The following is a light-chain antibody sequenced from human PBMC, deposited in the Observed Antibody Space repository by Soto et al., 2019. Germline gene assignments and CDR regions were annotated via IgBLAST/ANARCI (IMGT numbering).Light chain of an antibody. CDR2: GNS. J-gene: IGLJ2*01. CDR1: SSNIGAHYD. V-gene: IGLV1-40*01. Sequence: QSVLTQPPSVSGAPGQRVTLSCTGSSSNIGAHYDVHWYQQLPGTAPKLLIYGNSNRPSGVPDRFSGSKSGTSASLAITGLQAEDEADYYCQSYDSSLSGPVFGGGTKLTVL. CDR3: QSYDSSLSGPV.